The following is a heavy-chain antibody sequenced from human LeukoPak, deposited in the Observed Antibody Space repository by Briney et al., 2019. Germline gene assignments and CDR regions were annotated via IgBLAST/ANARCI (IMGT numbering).Heavy chain of an antibody. D-gene: IGHD3-22*01. J-gene: IGHJ5*02. CDR1: GDSIRNYY. V-gene: IGHV4-59*08. Sequence: SETLSLTCTVSGDSIRNYYWNWIRRTPGKGLEWIGYIDYSGRTLYNPSFESRVTISRDTSKTQFSLKLSSVTAADTAVYYCARRKDSSRWNGRDNWFDPWGQGTLVTVSS. CDR2: IDYSGRT. CDR3: ARRKDSSRWNGRDNWFDP.